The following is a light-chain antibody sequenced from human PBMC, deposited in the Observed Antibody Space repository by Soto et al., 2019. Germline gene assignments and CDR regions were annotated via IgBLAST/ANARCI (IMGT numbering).Light chain of an antibody. CDR1: QSVSMH. J-gene: IGKJ1*01. CDR2: VAS. CDR3: QQSDVSPRT. Sequence: DIKMTQSPSSLSATVGARVTITGRASQSVSMHLSWYKQKPGKAPNFLSYVASSLQSGVPSRVSGSGSGTDFTLTITSLQLEDFATYYCQQSDVSPRTFGQGTKVDIK. V-gene: IGKV1-39*01.